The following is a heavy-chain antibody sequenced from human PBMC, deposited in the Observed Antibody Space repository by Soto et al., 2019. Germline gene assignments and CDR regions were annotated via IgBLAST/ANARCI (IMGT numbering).Heavy chain of an antibody. CDR2: MNNKSGNK. Sequence: ASVKVSCNASGYTFTSYDIHWLRHATGQGLEWMGWMNNKSGNKGYAKKFKGRVTMNRNKSISTAYMELSSLRSEETAVYYCARRGFSSSSNFRYYYYGMDVWGQGTTVTVSS. CDR3: ARRGFSSSSNFRYYYYGMDV. V-gene: IGHV1-8*01. D-gene: IGHD6-6*01. J-gene: IGHJ6*02. CDR1: GYTFTSYD.